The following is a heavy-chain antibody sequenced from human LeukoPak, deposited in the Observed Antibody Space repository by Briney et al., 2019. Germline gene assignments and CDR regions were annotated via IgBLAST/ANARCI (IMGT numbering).Heavy chain of an antibody. CDR3: ARAGIAAAGIFDY. J-gene: IGHJ4*02. Sequence: SGPTLVNPPETLTLTCTVSGFSLSNARMGVSWIRQPPGKALEWLAHIFSNDEKSYSTSLKSRLTIYKDTSKSQVVLTMTNMDPVDTATYYCARAGIAAAGIFDYWGQGTLVTVSS. CDR2: IFSNDEK. V-gene: IGHV2-26*01. D-gene: IGHD6-13*01. CDR1: GFSLSNARMG.